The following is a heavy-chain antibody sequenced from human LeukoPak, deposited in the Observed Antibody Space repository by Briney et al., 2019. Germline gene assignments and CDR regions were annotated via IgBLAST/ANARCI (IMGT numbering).Heavy chain of an antibody. Sequence: PSETLSLTCTVSGGSISSSSYSWGWIRQPPGKGLEWIGSIFYGGNTYYNPSLKSRVTISVDTSKNQFSLNLSSVTAADTAVYYCASSKGQLVRFDYWGQGTLVTVSS. CDR2: IFYGGNT. J-gene: IGHJ4*02. D-gene: IGHD6-13*01. V-gene: IGHV4-39*07. CDR3: ASSKGQLVRFDY. CDR1: GGSISSSSYS.